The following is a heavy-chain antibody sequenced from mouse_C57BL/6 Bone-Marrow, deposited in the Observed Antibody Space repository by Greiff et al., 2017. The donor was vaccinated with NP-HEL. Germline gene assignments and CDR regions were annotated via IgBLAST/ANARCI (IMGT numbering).Heavy chain of an antibody. V-gene: IGHV1-61*01. Sequence: QVQLQQPGAELVRPGSSVKLSCKASGYTFTSYWLDWVQQRPGQGLEWIGTIYPSDSETHYNQKFKDKATLTVDKSSSTAYMQLSSLTSEDSAVYYCARSDYWGQGTTLTVSS. CDR2: IYPSDSET. CDR3: ARSDY. CDR1: GYTFTSYW. J-gene: IGHJ2*01.